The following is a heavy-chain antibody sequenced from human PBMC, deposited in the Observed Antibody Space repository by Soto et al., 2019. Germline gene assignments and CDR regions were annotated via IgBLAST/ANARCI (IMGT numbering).Heavy chain of an antibody. CDR3: ARVVGRYDFWSGYSFDWFDP. CDR2: IYYSGST. V-gene: IGHV4-59*01. CDR1: GGSISSYY. J-gene: IGHJ5*02. D-gene: IGHD3-3*01. Sequence: PSETLSLTCTVSGGSISSYYWSWIRQPPGKGLEWIGYIYYSGSTNYNPSLKSRVTISVDTSKNQFSLKLSSVTAADTAVYYCARVVGRYDFWSGYSFDWFDPWGQGTRVTVSS.